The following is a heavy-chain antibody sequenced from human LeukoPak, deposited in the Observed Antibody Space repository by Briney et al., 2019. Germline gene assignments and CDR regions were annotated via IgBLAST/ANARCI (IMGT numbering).Heavy chain of an antibody. J-gene: IGHJ2*01. V-gene: IGHV1-24*01. D-gene: IGHD4-17*01. CDR2: FDPEDGET. CDR1: GYTLTELS. CDR3: ARGGTGDFSYWYFDL. Sequence: ASVKVSCKVSGYTLTELSMHWVRQAPGKGLEWMGGFDPEDGETIYAQKFQGRVTMTRNTSISTAYMELSSLRSEDTAVYYCARGGTGDFSYWYFDLWGRGTLVTVSS.